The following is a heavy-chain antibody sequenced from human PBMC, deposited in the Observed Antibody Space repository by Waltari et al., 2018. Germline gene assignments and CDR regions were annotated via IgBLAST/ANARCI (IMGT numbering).Heavy chain of an antibody. CDR2: INPNSGGT. CDR1: GYTFTGYY. V-gene: IGHV1-2*02. CDR3: ARENDNWFDP. Sequence: QVQLVQSGAEVKKPGASVKVSCKASGYTFTGYYMHWVRQAPGQGLEWMGWINPNSGGTNYAKKFQGRVTMTRDTSISTAYMELSRLRSDDTAVYYCARENDNWFDPWGQGTLVTVSS. J-gene: IGHJ5*02.